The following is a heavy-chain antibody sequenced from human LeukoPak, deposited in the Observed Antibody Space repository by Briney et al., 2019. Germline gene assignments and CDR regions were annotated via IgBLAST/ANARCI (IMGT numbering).Heavy chain of an antibody. V-gene: IGHV1-3*01. CDR3: ARGARNTAMDYSDY. D-gene: IGHD5-18*01. CDR2: INAGNGNT. CDR1: GYTFTSYA. Sequence: GASVKVSCKASGYTFTSYAMHWVRQAPGQRLEWMGWINAGNGNTKYSQKFQSRVTITRDTSASTAYMELSSLRSEDTAVYYCARGARNTAMDYSDYWGQGTLATVSS. J-gene: IGHJ4*02.